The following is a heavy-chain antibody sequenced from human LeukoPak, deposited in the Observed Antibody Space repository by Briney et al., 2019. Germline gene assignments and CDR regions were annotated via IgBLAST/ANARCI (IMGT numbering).Heavy chain of an antibody. CDR3: ARGGSGDYDFWSGYYPYYYYGMDV. D-gene: IGHD3-3*01. CDR2: ISSSGSTI. V-gene: IGHV3-11*01. Sequence: GGSLRLSCAASGFTFSDYYMSWIRQAPGKGLEWVSYISSSGSTIYYADSGKGRFTISRDNAKNSLYLQMNSLRAEDTAVYYCARGGSGDYDFWSGYYPYYYYGMDVWGQGTTVTVSS. CDR1: GFTFSDYY. J-gene: IGHJ6*02.